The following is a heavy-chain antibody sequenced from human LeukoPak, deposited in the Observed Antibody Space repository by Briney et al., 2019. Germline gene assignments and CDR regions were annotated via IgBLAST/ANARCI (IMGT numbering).Heavy chain of an antibody. V-gene: IGHV1-8*01. CDR2: MSPNLGTS. Sequence: ASVRVSCKASGYTFIGDDINWVRQATGQGLEWMGWMSPNLGTSDYAQEFQGRVSMTRNISISTAYMELTSLSSYDTAVYYCARGTPHGGYGLDVWGQGTTVTVSS. D-gene: IGHD4-23*01. CDR1: GYTFIGDD. J-gene: IGHJ6*02. CDR3: ARGTPHGGYGLDV.